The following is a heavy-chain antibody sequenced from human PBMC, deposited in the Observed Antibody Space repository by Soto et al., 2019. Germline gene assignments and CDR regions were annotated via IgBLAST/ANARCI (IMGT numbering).Heavy chain of an antibody. CDR1: GFTFSSYS. CDR3: ARESGVVPAGYGMDV. Sequence: EVQLVESGGGLVKPGGSLRLSCAASGFTFSSYSMNWVRQAPGKGLEWVSSISSSSSYIYYADSVKDRFTISRDNAKNSLYLQMNSLRAEDTAVYYCARESGVVPAGYGMDVWGQGTTVTVSS. V-gene: IGHV3-21*01. D-gene: IGHD2-2*01. CDR2: ISSSSSYI. J-gene: IGHJ6*02.